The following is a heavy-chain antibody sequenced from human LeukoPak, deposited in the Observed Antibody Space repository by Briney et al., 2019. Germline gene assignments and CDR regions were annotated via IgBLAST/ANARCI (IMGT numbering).Heavy chain of an antibody. V-gene: IGHV3-7*01. CDR2: IKEDGSEK. J-gene: IGHJ4*02. CDR3: ARSLWFGDSNLDY. D-gene: IGHD3-10*01. CDR1: GFTFSNYW. Sequence: PGGSLRLSCAASGFTFSNYWMTWVRQAPGKGLEWVANIKEDGSEKYYVDSVKGRFTISRDNAKNSLYLQMSSLRAEDTAMYYCARSLWFGDSNLDYWGQGTLVTVSS.